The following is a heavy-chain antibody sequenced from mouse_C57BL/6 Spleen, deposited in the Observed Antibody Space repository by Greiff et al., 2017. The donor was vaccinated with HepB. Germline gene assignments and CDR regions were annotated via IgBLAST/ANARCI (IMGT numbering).Heavy chain of an antibody. CDR3: ARIDYDFAMDY. D-gene: IGHD2-4*01. CDR2: ISSGSSTI. Sequence: DVHLVESGGGLVKPGGSLKLSCAASGFTFSDYGMHWVRQAPEKGLEWVAYISSGSSTIYYADTVKGRFTISRDNAKNTLFLQMTSLRSEDTAMYYCARIDYDFAMDYWGQGTSVTVSS. V-gene: IGHV5-17*01. J-gene: IGHJ4*01. CDR1: GFTFSDYG.